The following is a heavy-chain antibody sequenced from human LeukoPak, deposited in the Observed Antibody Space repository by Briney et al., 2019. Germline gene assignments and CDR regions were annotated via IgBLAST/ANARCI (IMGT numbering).Heavy chain of an antibody. CDR2: ISSSGSTI. CDR1: GFTFSDYY. CDR3: ARDVLEVRGVIMGYYYYYYMDV. J-gene: IGHJ6*03. D-gene: IGHD3-10*01. Sequence: GGSLRLSCAASGFTFSDYYMSWIRQAPGKGLEWVSYISSSGSTIYYADSVKGRFTISRDNAKNSLYLQMNSLRAEDTAVYYCARDVLEVRGVIMGYYYYYYMDVWGKGTTVTISS. V-gene: IGHV3-11*04.